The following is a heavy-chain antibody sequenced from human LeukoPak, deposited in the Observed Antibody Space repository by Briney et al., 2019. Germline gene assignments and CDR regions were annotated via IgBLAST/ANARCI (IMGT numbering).Heavy chain of an antibody. CDR2: IIPIFGTA. V-gene: IGHV1-69*13. Sequence: GASVKVSCKASGGTFSSYAISWVRQAPGQGLEWMGGIIPIFGTANYAQKFQGRVTITADESTSTAYMELSSLRSEDTAVYYCARAGTYYGSGSFYYYYGMDVWGQGTTVTVSS. CDR1: GGTFSSYA. D-gene: IGHD3-10*01. J-gene: IGHJ6*02. CDR3: ARAGTYYGSGSFYYYYGMDV.